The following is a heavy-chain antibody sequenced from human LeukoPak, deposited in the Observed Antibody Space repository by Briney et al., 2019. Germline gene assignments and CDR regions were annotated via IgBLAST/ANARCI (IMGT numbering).Heavy chain of an antibody. D-gene: IGHD3-10*01. CDR1: GFTFSSYE. Sequence: SGGSLRLSCAASGFTFSSYEMNWVRQAPGKGLEWVSYISSSGSTIYYADSVKGRFTISRDNAKNSLYLQMNSLRAEDTAVYYCARYLWGDYFDYWGQGTLVTVSS. V-gene: IGHV3-48*03. CDR3: ARYLWGDYFDY. J-gene: IGHJ4*02. CDR2: ISSSGSTI.